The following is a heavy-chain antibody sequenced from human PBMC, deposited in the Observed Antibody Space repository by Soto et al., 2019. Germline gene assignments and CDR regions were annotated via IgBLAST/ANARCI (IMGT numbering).Heavy chain of an antibody. CDR3: ARVRYYYYYYMDV. Sequence: SETLSLTCAVYGGSFSGYYWSWIRQPPGKGLEWIGEINHSGSTNYNPSLKSRVTISVDTSKNQFSLKLSSVTAADTAVYYCARVRYYYYYYMDVWGKGTTVTVSS. V-gene: IGHV4-34*01. CDR2: INHSGST. CDR1: GGSFSGYY. J-gene: IGHJ6*03.